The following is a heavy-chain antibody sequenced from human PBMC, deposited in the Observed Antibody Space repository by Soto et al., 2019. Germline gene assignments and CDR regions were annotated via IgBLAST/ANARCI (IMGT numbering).Heavy chain of an antibody. CDR2: IKSKTDGGTT. CDR1: GFTFSNAW. J-gene: IGHJ4*02. D-gene: IGHD6-6*01. CDR3: TTVLWQLVHDLSLDS. Sequence: GGSLRLSCAASGFTFSNAWMSWVRQAPGKGLEWVGRIKSKTDGGTTDYAAPVKGRFTISRDDSKNTLFLQMNSLKTEDTAVYYCTTVLWQLVHDLSLDSWGQGTLVTVSS. V-gene: IGHV3-15*01.